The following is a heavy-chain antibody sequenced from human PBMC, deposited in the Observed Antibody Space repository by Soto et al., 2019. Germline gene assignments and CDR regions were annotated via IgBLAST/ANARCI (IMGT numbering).Heavy chain of an antibody. CDR2: IYPGDSDT. CDR1: GYTFTNYW. Sequence: GESLKISCKGSGYTFTNYWIGWVRQMPGKGPEWMGIIYPGDSDTKYNPSFQGQVTISADKSITTTYLQWSSLKASDTTIYYCAASIFYYGMDVWGQGTTVTVSS. CDR3: AASIFYYGMDV. J-gene: IGHJ6*02. V-gene: IGHV5-51*01.